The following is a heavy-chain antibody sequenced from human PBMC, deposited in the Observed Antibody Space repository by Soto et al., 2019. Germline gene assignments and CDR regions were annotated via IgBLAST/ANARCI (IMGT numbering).Heavy chain of an antibody. CDR2: IYPGDSDT. CDR1: GYTFTNYW. Sequence: GESLKISCKGSGYTFTNYWIGWVRQMPGKGPEWMGIIYPGDSDTKYNPSFQGQVTISADKSITTTYLQWSSLKASDTTIYYCAASIFYYGMDVWGQGTTVTVSS. CDR3: AASIFYYGMDV. J-gene: IGHJ6*02. V-gene: IGHV5-51*01.